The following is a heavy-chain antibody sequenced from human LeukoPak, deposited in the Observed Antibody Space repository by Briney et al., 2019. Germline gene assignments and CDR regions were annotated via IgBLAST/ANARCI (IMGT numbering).Heavy chain of an antibody. D-gene: IGHD5-18*01. CDR1: GFTFSSYG. CDR2: ISYDGSNK. CDR3: AKDSGGYSYGQIYYYYYMDV. V-gene: IGHV3-30*18. Sequence: GGSLRLSCAASGFTFSSYGMHWVRQAPGKGLEWVAVISYDGSNKYYADSVKGRFTISRDNSKNTLYLQMNSLRAEDTAVYYCAKDSGGYSYGQIYYYYYMDVWGKGTTVTVSS. J-gene: IGHJ6*03.